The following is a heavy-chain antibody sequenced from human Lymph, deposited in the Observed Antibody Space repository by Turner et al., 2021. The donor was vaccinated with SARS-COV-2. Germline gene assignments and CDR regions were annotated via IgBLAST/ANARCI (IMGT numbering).Heavy chain of an antibody. V-gene: IGHV3-21*01. CDR1: GFTFSTYS. Sequence: EVQLVESGGGLVKPGGSLRLFCAASGFTFSTYSMTWVRQAPGKGLKCISSISSSSSYIYYADSVKGPFTISRDDAKNSLYLQMNSLRAEDTAVYYCARDIPTTADYFDYWGQGTLVTVSS. CDR2: ISSSSSYI. J-gene: IGHJ4*02. D-gene: IGHD4-17*01. CDR3: ARDIPTTADYFDY.